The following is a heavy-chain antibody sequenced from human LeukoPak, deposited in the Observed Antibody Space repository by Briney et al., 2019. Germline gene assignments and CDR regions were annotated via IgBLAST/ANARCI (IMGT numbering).Heavy chain of an antibody. J-gene: IGHJ4*02. CDR3: TTSLSSGYYIDY. Sequence: PGGSLRLSCAASGFTSSNAWMSWVRQAPGKGLEWVGRIKSKIDGGTTDYAAPVKGRFTISRDDSKNTLYLQMNSLKTEDTAVYYCTTSLSSGYYIDYWGQGTLVTVSS. V-gene: IGHV3-15*01. CDR2: IKSKIDGGTT. CDR1: GFTSSNAW. D-gene: IGHD3-22*01.